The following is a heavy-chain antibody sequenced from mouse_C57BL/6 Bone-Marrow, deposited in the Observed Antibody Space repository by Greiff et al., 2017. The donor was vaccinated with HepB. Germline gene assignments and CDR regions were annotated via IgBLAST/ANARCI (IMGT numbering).Heavy chain of an antibody. Sequence: VQLQESGPELVKPGASVKLSCKASGYTFTSYDINWVKQRPGQGLEWIGWIYPRDGSTKYNEKFKGKATLTVDTSSSTAYMELHSLTSEDSAGYFCARGGPITTVVGGYFDVWGTGTTVTVSS. V-gene: IGHV1-85*01. CDR1: GYTFTSYD. J-gene: IGHJ1*03. D-gene: IGHD1-1*01. CDR3: ARGGPITTVVGGYFDV. CDR2: IYPRDGST.